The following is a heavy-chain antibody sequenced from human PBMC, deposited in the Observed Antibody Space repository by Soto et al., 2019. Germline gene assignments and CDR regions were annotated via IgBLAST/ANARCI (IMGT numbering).Heavy chain of an antibody. Sequence: PGGALRLSRAASWFTFNSYDNYCVRQATGKSLEWVSAIGTAGDTYYPGSVKGRFTISRENAKNSLYLQMNSLRAGDTAVYYCARGPVSGGSWWWFDPWGQGT. D-gene: IGHD2-15*01. CDR2: IGTAGDT. V-gene: IGHV3-13*01. CDR1: WFTFNSYD. J-gene: IGHJ5*02. CDR3: ARGPVSGGSWWWFDP.